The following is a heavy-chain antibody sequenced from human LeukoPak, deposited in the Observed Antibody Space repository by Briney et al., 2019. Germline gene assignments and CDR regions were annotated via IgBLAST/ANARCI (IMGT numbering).Heavy chain of an antibody. V-gene: IGHV3-23*01. CDR1: GFTFSSYA. J-gene: IGHJ4*02. CDR2: ISGSGGST. CDR3: AKDSKRWLAPFDY. Sequence: GGSLRLSCAASGFTFSSYAMSWVRQAPGKGLEWVSAISGSGGSTYYADSVKGRFTISRDNSKNTLYLQMNSLRAEDMAVYYCAKDSKRWLAPFDYWGQGTLVTVSS. D-gene: IGHD6-19*01.